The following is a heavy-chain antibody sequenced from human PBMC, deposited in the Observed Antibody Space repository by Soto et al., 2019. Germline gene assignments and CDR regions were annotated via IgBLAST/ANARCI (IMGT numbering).Heavy chain of an antibody. CDR1: GGSFTYT. Sequence: ASVKVSCKASGGSFTYTLSWVRQAPGQGLEWMGGIIPIFGTANYAQKFQGRVTITADESTKTAYMELSTLRSEDTAVYYCARLHSHGTYGMDVWGQGTTVTVYS. CDR3: ARLHSHGTYGMDV. V-gene: IGHV1-69*13. J-gene: IGHJ6*02. CDR2: IIPIFGTA. D-gene: IGHD5-18*01.